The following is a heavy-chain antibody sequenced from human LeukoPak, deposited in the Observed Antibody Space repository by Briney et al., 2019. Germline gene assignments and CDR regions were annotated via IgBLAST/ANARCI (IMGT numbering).Heavy chain of an antibody. CDR1: GFTFSSYA. Sequence: GGSLRLSCAASGFTFSSYAMSWVRQAPGKGLEWVSGITGRGGNTYYADSLKGRITISRDTSKNTLYLQMNSLRAEDTAVYYCAKSHGGEVLSSSGWFDPWGQGTLVTVSS. J-gene: IGHJ5*02. D-gene: IGHD2-21*01. V-gene: IGHV3-23*01. CDR3: AKSHGGEVLSSSGWFDP. CDR2: ITGRGGNT.